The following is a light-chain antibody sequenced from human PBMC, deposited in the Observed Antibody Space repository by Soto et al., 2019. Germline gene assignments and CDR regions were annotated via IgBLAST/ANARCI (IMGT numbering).Light chain of an antibody. J-gene: IGLJ2*01. CDR1: NIGSKS. V-gene: IGLV3-21*04. CDR3: QVWDSSSDHVV. CDR2: YDS. Sequence: SYELTQPPSVSVAPGKTARITCGGTNIGSKSVHWYQQKPGQAPVLVIYYDSDRPSGIPEPFSGSNSGNTATLTISRVEAGDEADYYCQVWDSSSDHVVFGGGTKVTVL.